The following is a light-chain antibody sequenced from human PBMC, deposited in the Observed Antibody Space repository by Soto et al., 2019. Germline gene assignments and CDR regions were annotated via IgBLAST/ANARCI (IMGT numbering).Light chain of an antibody. V-gene: IGKV3-20*01. CDR2: GAS. CDR3: HQYFLSQLFT. J-gene: IGKJ3*01. Sequence: EIVLTQSPCTLSLSPGERATLSCRASQSLSSSYLAWYQHKPDQAPRLLIYGASNRATGIPDRFSGSGSGTKFTIPISRIEPEDFALYYCHQYFLSQLFTFGPGTKVDIK. CDR1: QSLSSSY.